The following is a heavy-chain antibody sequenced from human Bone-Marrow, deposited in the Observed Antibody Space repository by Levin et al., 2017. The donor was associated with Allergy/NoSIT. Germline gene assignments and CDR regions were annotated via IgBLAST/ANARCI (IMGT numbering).Heavy chain of an antibody. D-gene: IGHD1-26*01. CDR2: IYSGGGT. Sequence: GESLKISCAASGFIVSSNYMSWVRQAPGKGLEWVSVIYSGGGTNYADSVQDRFTIPRDNSKNTLYLQMNSLRAEDTAVYYCARSWELDYWGQGTLVTVSS. CDR3: ARSWELDY. CDR1: GFIVSSNY. J-gene: IGHJ4*02. V-gene: IGHV3-66*01.